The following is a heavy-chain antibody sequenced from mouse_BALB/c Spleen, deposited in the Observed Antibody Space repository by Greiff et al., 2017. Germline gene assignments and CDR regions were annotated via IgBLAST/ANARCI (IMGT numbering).Heavy chain of an antibody. CDR3: ARGDYDGLGY. CDR1: GYSFTGYF. D-gene: IGHD2-4*01. Sequence: EVQLQESGPELVKPGASVKISCKASGYSFTGYFMNWVMQSHGKSLEWIGRINPYNGDTFYNQKFKGKATLTVDKSSSTAHMELRSLASEDSAVYYCARGDYDGLGYWGQGTTLTVSS. J-gene: IGHJ2*01. V-gene: IGHV1-20*02. CDR2: INPYNGDT.